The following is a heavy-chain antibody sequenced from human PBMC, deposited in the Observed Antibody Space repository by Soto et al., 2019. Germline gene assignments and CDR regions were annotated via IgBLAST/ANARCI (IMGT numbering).Heavy chain of an antibody. CDR3: ARLVDDYTLSDSMDV. V-gene: IGHV5-10-1*01. CDR1: GYSFTSYW. D-gene: IGHD4-4*01. CDR2: IDPSDSYT. Sequence: PGESLKISCKGSGYSFTSYWITWVRQMPGKGLEWMGRIDPSDSYTNYSPSFQGHVTISADKSISTAYLQWSSLKASDTAMYYCARLVDDYTLSDSMDVWGQGTTVTVSS. J-gene: IGHJ6*02.